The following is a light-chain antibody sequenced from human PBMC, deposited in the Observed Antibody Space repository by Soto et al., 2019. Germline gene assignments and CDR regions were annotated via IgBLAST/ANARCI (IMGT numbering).Light chain of an antibody. CDR1: KNDIGLYDF. J-gene: IGLJ1*01. CDR3: KSYAGSNTYV. CDR2: EVV. V-gene: IGLV2-8*01. Sequence: QSLLTHPPSASGSPGQSATISCTGTKNDIGLYDFVSWYQHHPGKAPRLIIYEVVQRPSGVPDRFSGSKSGNTASLTVSGLQAADEADYFCKSYAGSNTYVFGSGTKVTVL.